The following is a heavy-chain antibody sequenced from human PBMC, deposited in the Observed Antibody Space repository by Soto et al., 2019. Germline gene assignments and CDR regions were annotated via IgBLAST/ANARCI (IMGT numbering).Heavy chain of an antibody. Sequence: GGSVRLSCAASGLTFSSYAMSWVRKAPGKGLEWVSAISGSGGSTYYADSVKGRFTISRDNSKNTLYLQMNSLRAEDTAVYYCAKDPEGIAAAGPFDYWGQGTLVTVSS. V-gene: IGHV3-23*01. CDR1: GLTFSSYA. CDR3: AKDPEGIAAAGPFDY. D-gene: IGHD6-13*01. CDR2: ISGSGGST. J-gene: IGHJ4*02.